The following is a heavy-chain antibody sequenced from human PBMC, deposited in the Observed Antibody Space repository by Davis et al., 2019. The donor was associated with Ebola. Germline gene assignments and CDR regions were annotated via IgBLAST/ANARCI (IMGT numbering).Heavy chain of an antibody. CDR3: ARHPIAQRGAGYWPDP. Sequence: MPSETLSLTCTVSDGSISSSDHLWGWIRQPPGKGLDWIGRMYYTGGTYYNPSLRSRVPISIDTSKNQFSLQLRSVTAADTAVYYCARHPIAQRGAGYWPDPWGQGVLVTVSS. CDR2: MYYTGGT. D-gene: IGHD6-13*01. V-gene: IGHV4-39*01. J-gene: IGHJ5*02. CDR1: DGSISSSDHL.